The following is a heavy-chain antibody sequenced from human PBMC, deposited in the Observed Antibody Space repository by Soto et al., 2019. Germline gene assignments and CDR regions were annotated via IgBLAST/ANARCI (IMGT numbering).Heavy chain of an antibody. CDR2: ISSSSSYI. V-gene: IGHV3-21*01. J-gene: IGHJ4*02. CDR1: GFTFSSYS. CDR3: ARESPPGKYTAMDHTIDC. Sequence: GSLRLSCAASGFTFSSYSMNWVRQAPGKGLEWVSSISSSSSYIYYADSVKGRFTISRDNAKNSLYLQMNSLRAEDTAVYYCARESPPGKYTAMDHTIDCWGQGTLVTVSS. D-gene: IGHD5-18*01.